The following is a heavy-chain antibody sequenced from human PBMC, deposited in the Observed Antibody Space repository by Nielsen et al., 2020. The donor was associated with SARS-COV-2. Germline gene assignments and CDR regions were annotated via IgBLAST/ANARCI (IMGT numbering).Heavy chain of an antibody. CDR2: ISGSGGST. V-gene: IGHV3-23*01. Sequence: GGSLRLSCAASGFTFSSYAMSWVRQAPGKGLEWVSAISGSGGSTYYADSVKGRFTISRDNSKNTLYPQMNSLRAEDTAVYYCAKSPIRGVIDSESDYWGQGTLVTVSS. J-gene: IGHJ4*02. CDR3: AKSPIRGVIDSESDY. D-gene: IGHD3-10*01. CDR1: GFTFSSYA.